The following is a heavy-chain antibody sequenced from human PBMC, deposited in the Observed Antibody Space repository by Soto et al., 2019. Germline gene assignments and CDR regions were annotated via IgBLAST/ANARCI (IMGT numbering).Heavy chain of an antibody. D-gene: IGHD1-1*01. CDR3: AQSRSWTGYFAY. CDR1: GFTVSSAY. J-gene: IGHJ4*02. V-gene: IGHV3-53*05. CDR2: IYSDAST. Sequence: GGSLRLSCAASGFTVSSAYISWLRQAPGKGLEWVSVIYSDASTYYAESVKGRFTISRDTSKNSVSLHMNSLTGEDTAVYYCAQSRSWTGYFAYWGQGTLVTVSS.